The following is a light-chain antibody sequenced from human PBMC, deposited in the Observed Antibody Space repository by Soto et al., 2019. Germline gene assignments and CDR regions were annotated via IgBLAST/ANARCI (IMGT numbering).Light chain of an antibody. CDR3: CSYAVRNNLKV. CDR1: SSDVGGYNY. CDR2: EVT. V-gene: IGLV2-8*01. J-gene: IGLJ1*01. Sequence: QSVLTQPPSPSGSPGQSVTISCPGNSSDVGGYNYVSWYQQHPGKAPKLMIYEVTKRPSGVPDRFSGSKSGNTASLTVSGLQAEDEADYYCCSYAVRNNLKVFGTGTKVTVL.